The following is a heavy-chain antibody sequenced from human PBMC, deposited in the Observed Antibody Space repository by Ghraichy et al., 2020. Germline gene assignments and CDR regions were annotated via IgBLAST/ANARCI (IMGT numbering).Heavy chain of an antibody. Sequence: SETLSLTCAVYGGSFSGYYWSWIRQPPGKGLEWIGEINHSGSTNYNPSLKSRVTISVDTSKNQFSLKLSSVTAADTAVYYCARVRRYNDRIIDYWGQGTLVTVSS. V-gene: IGHV4-34*01. CDR1: GGSFSGYY. D-gene: IGHD1-14*01. J-gene: IGHJ4*02. CDR3: ARVRRYNDRIIDY. CDR2: INHSGST.